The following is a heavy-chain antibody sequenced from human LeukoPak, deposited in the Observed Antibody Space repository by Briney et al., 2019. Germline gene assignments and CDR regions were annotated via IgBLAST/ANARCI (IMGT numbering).Heavy chain of an antibody. V-gene: IGHV3-30-3*01. CDR3: TTGTTQNIAAAGTDY. D-gene: IGHD6-13*01. Sequence: GGSLRLSCAASGFTFSSYAMHWVRQAPGKGLEWVAVISYDGSNKYYADSVKGRFTISRDNSKNTLYLQMNSLKTEDTAVYYCTTGTTQNIAAAGTDYWGQGTLVTVSS. CDR2: ISYDGSNK. CDR1: GFTFSSYA. J-gene: IGHJ4*02.